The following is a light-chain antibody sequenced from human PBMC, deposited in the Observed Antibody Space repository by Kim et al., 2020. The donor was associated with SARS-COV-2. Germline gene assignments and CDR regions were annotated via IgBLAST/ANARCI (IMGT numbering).Light chain of an antibody. CDR1: SSDVGGFNY. J-gene: IGLJ2*01. Sequence: QSITISCTGTSSDVGGFNYVSGYQPHPGKAPKLMIYDGSKRPSGVSTRFSGSKSGNTASLTISGLQAEDEADYYCSSYTSSSTFGVFGGGTQLTVL. V-gene: IGLV2-14*03. CDR2: DGS. CDR3: SSYTSSSTFGV.